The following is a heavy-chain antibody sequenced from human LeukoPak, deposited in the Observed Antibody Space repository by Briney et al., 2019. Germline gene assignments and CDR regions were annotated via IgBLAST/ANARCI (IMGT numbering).Heavy chain of an antibody. D-gene: IGHD6-13*01. CDR1: GGSVSSGSYY. CDR3: ARGREYSSSLYALGY. J-gene: IGHJ4*02. CDR2: IYYSGST. Sequence: PSETLSLTCTVSGGSVSSGSYYWSWIRQPPGKGLEWIGYIYYSGSTNYNPSLKSRVTISVDTSKNQFSLKLSSVTAADTAVYYCARGREYSSSLYALGYWGQGTLVTVSS. V-gene: IGHV4-61*01.